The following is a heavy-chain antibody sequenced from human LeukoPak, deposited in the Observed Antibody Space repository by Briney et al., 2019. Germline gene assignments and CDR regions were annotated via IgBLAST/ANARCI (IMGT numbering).Heavy chain of an antibody. CDR1: GGSISSYY. Sequence: SETLSLTCTVSGGSISSYYWSWIRQPPGKGLEWIGYIYYSGSTNYNPSLKSRVTIAVDTSKNQFSLKLSSVTAADTAVYYCARYYDFWSGYLGIDYWGQGTLVTVSS. J-gene: IGHJ4*02. D-gene: IGHD3-3*01. V-gene: IGHV4-59*08. CDR2: IYYSGST. CDR3: ARYYDFWSGYLGIDY.